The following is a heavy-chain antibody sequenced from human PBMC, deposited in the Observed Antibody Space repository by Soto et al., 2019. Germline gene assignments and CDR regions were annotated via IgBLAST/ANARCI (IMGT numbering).Heavy chain of an antibody. V-gene: IGHV4-31*03. J-gene: IGHJ3*02. CDR1: GGSISSGGYY. Sequence: QVQLQESGPGLVKPSQTLSLTYTVSGGSISSGGYYWSWIRQHPGKGLEWIGYIYYSGSTYYNPSLKSRVTISVDTSKNQFSLKLSSVTAADTAVYYCAREKAAAGDAFDIWGQGTMVTVSS. D-gene: IGHD6-13*01. CDR3: AREKAAAGDAFDI. CDR2: IYYSGST.